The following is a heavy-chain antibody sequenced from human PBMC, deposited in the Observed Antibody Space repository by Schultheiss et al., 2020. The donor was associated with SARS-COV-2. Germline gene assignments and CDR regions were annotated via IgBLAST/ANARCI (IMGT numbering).Heavy chain of an antibody. D-gene: IGHD3-3*01. V-gene: IGHV3-7*01. Sequence: GGSLRLSCAASGFTFSSYWMSWVRQAPGKGLEWVANIKQDGSEKYYVDSVKGRFTISRDNAKNSLYLQMNSLRAEDTAVYYCAREIYDFWSGPPTYNWFDPWGQGTLVTVSS. CDR2: IKQDGSEK. CDR1: GFTFSSYW. CDR3: AREIYDFWSGPPTYNWFDP. J-gene: IGHJ5*02.